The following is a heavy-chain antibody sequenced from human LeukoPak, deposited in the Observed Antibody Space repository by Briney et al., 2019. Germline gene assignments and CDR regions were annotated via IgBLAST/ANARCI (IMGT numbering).Heavy chain of an antibody. CDR2: ISDRARNT. J-gene: IGHJ4*02. V-gene: IGHV3-23*01. D-gene: IGHD4-11*01. CDR1: GLTFSSYT. CDR3: TTRLQHHFDY. Sequence: GGSLRLSCAPSGLTFSSYTMNWVRQTPGKGLEWVSTISDRARNTHYADSVNGRLTISRDDFLNMVYLQMDRLTVEDTAVYYCTTRLQHHFDYWGQGTQVTVSS.